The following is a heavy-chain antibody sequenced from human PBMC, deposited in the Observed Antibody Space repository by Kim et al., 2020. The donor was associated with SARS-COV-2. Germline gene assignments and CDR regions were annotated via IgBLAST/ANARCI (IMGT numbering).Heavy chain of an antibody. CDR1: GGSISSNY. J-gene: IGHJ4*02. D-gene: IGHD3-16*01. CDR2: IYYSGST. Sequence: SETLSLTCTVSGGSISSNYWSWIRQPPGKGLEWIGYIYYSGSTNYNPSLKSRVTISVDTAKNQFSLKLSSVTAADTAVYYCARHVLFGTFDYWGRGTLVTVSS. V-gene: IGHV4-59*08. CDR3: ARHVLFGTFDY.